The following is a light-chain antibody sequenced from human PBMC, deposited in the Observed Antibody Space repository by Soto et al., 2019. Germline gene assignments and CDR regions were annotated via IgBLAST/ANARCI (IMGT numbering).Light chain of an antibody. J-gene: IGKJ4*01. CDR1: QGISSY. CDR3: QQINSYPLT. CDR2: AAS. V-gene: IGKV1-9*01. Sequence: DIQLTQSPSFLSASVGDRVTITCRASQGISSYLAWYQQKPGKAPKLLIYAASTLQSGVPSRFSGSGSGTEFTLTNSSLQPEDFATYYCQQINSYPLTFGGGTKVEIK.